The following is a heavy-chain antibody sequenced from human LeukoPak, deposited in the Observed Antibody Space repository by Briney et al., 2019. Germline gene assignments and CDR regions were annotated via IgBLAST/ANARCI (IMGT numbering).Heavy chain of an antibody. V-gene: IGHV3-33*06. CDR1: GFTFSSYG. CDR3: ANDGGKISY. Sequence: PGRXLRLSCAASGFTFSSYGMHWVRQAPGKGLECVAVIWYDGSNKYYADSVKGRFTISRDNSKNTLYLQMNSLRAEDTAVYYCANDGGKISYWGQGTLVTVSS. J-gene: IGHJ4*02. CDR2: IWYDGSNK. D-gene: IGHD2-15*01.